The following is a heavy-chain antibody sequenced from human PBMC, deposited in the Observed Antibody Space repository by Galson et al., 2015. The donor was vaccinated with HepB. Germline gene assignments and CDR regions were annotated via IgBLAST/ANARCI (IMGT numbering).Heavy chain of an antibody. CDR1: GFSLSTSGMC. CDR2: IDWDDDK. D-gene: IGHD2-2*01. J-gene: IGHJ4*02. V-gene: IGHV2-70*11. Sequence: PALVKPTQTLTLTCTFSGFSLSTSGMCVSWIRQPPGKALEWLARIDWDDDKYYSTSLKTRLTISKDTSKNQVVLTMTNMDPVDTATYYCARTREEKVVPAAQPYYYFDYWGQGTLVTVSS. CDR3: ARTREEKVVPAAQPYYYFDY.